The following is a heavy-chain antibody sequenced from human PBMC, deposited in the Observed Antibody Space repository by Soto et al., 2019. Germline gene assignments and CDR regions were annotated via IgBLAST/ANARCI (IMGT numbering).Heavy chain of an antibody. V-gene: IGHV3-33*01. Sequence: QVQLVESGGGVVQPGRSLRLSCAASGFTFSSYGMHWVRQAPGKGLEWVAVIGYDGSNKYYADSVKGRFTISRDNSKNTLYLQMTSLSAEDTAVYYCASDNSGFDYWGQGTLVTVSS. CDR2: IGYDGSNK. J-gene: IGHJ4*02. D-gene: IGHD7-27*01. CDR1: GFTFSSYG. CDR3: ASDNSGFDY.